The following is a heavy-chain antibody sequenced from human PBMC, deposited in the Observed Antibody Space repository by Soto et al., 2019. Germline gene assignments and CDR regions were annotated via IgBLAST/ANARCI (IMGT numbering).Heavy chain of an antibody. J-gene: IGHJ5*02. CDR3: AREEVASYASGSYNWFDP. D-gene: IGHD3-10*01. CDR2: IFYAGST. Sequence: QVQLQESGPGLVKPSQTLSLTCTVSGGSISSGSYYWSWIRQHPGKGLEWIGYIFYAGSTYYNPYLKSRVTISVATSTNPFSLKLSSVTAADTAVYYCAREEVASYASGSYNWFDPWGQGTLVTVPS. CDR1: GGSISSGSYY. V-gene: IGHV4-31*03.